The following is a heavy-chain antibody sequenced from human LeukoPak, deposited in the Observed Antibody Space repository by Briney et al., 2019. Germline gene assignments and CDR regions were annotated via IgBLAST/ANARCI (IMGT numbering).Heavy chain of an antibody. CDR2: MNPNSGNT. J-gene: IGHJ5*02. V-gene: IGHV1-8*01. CDR1: GYTFTSYD. D-gene: IGHD1-26*01. Sequence: GASVKVSCKASGYTFTSYDTNWVRQATGQGLEWMGWMNPNSGNTGYAQKLQGGVTMTRNTSISTAYMELSSLRSEDTAVYYCARGRGIVGATTRFDPWGQGTLVTVPS. CDR3: ARGRGIVGATTRFDP.